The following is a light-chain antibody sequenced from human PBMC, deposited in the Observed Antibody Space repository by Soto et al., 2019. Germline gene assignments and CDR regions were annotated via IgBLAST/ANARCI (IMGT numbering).Light chain of an antibody. J-gene: IGLJ1*01. Sequence: QSVLTQPASVSGSPGQSITISCTGTSSDVGGYNYVSWYQHHPGKAPKLMIYDVSNRPSGVSIRFSGSKSDNTASLTISGLQPEDEADYHCSSYTTSNTRQTVFGTGTKLTVL. CDR2: DVS. CDR1: SSDVGGYNY. V-gene: IGLV2-14*03. CDR3: SSYTTSNTRQTV.